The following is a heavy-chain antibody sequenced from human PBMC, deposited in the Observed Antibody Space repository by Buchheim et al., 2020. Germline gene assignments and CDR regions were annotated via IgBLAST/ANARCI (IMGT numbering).Heavy chain of an antibody. CDR1: GFTFSSYG. CDR2: ISYDGSNK. J-gene: IGHJ6*02. D-gene: IGHD3-10*01. V-gene: IGHV3-30*18. Sequence: QVQLVESGGGVVQPGRSLRLSCAASGFTFSSYGMHWVRQAPGKGLEWVAVISYDGSNKYYADSVKGRFTISRDNSKNTLYLQMNSLRAEDTAVYYCAKGQYYYGSGSYLGSDYYGMDVWGQGTT. CDR3: AKGQYYYGSGSYLGSDYYGMDV.